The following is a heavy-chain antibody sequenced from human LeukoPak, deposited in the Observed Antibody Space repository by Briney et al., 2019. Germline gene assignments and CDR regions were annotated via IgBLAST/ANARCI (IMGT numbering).Heavy chain of an antibody. J-gene: IGHJ3*02. Sequence: SETLSLTCTVSGGSISSSSYYWGWIRQPPGKGLEWIGSIYYSGSTYYNPSLKSRVTISVDTSKNQFSLKLSSVTAADTAVYYCARDHDVRGVILLGDAFDIWGQGTMVTVSS. D-gene: IGHD3-10*01. V-gene: IGHV4-39*07. CDR2: IYYSGST. CDR1: GGSISSSSYY. CDR3: ARDHDVRGVILLGDAFDI.